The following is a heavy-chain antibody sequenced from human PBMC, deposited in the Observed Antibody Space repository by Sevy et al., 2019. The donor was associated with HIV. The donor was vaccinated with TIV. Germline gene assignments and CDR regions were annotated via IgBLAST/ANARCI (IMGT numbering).Heavy chain of an antibody. Sequence: ASVKVSCKASGYTFTSYGISWVRQAPGQGLEWMGWISAYNGNTNYAQKLQGRVTMTTDTSTSTAYMELRSLRSDDTAVYYCARGGYCSSTSCYLTYYYYGMDVWGQGTTVTVSS. CDR1: GYTFTSYG. J-gene: IGHJ6*02. V-gene: IGHV1-18*01. D-gene: IGHD2-2*01. CDR2: ISAYNGNT. CDR3: ARGGYCSSTSCYLTYYYYGMDV.